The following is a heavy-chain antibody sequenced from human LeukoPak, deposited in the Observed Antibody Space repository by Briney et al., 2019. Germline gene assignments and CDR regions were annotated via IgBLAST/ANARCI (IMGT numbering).Heavy chain of an antibody. V-gene: IGHV4-31*03. D-gene: IGHD1-26*01. CDR3: ARGSYSGSYYWFDP. CDR1: GGSTSSGGYY. CDR2: IYYSGST. Sequence: SQTLSLTCTVSGGSTSSGGYYWSWIRQHPGKGLEWIGYIYYSGSTYYNPSLKSRVTISVDTSKNQFSLKLSSVTAADTAVYYCARGSYSGSYYWFDPWGQGTLVTVSS. J-gene: IGHJ5*02.